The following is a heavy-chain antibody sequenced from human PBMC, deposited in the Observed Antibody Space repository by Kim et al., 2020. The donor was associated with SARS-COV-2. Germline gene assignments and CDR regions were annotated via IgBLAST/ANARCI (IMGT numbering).Heavy chain of an antibody. V-gene: IGHV1-69*13. Sequence: SVKVSCKASGGTFSSYAISLVRQAPGQGLEWMGGIIPIFGTANYAQKFQGRVTITADESTSTAYMELSSLRSEDTAVYYCARGSKLELRFWYYGMDVWGQGTTVTVSS. J-gene: IGHJ6*02. D-gene: IGHD1-7*01. CDR3: ARGSKLELRFWYYGMDV. CDR1: GGTFSSYA. CDR2: IIPIFGTA.